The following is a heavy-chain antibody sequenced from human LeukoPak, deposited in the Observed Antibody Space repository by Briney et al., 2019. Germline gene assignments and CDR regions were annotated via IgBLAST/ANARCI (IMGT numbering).Heavy chain of an antibody. CDR1: GFTFSTYT. CDR3: ARDSATVVIRSNWFDP. V-gene: IGHV3-21*01. Sequence: GGSLRLSCAASGFTFSTYTMNWVRQAPGKGLEWVSSITSGSGYIYYADSVKGRFTVSRDNAKNSLYLQMNSLRAEDTAVYYCARDSATVVIRSNWFDPWGQGTLVAVSS. J-gene: IGHJ5*02. D-gene: IGHD4-23*01. CDR2: ITSGSGYI.